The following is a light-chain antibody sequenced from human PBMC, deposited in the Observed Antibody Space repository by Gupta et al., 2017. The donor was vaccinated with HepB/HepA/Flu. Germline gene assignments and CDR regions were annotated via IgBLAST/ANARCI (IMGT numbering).Light chain of an antibody. Sequence: EIVLTQSPATLSLSPGERATLSCRASQSVSSYLAWYQQKPGQAPRLLIYDASNSATGIPARFSGSRSVTDFTLTISSLEPEDFAVYYCQQRSNWPKTFGQGTKVEIK. CDR1: QSVSSY. J-gene: IGKJ1*01. CDR3: QQRSNWPKT. CDR2: DAS. V-gene: IGKV3-11*01.